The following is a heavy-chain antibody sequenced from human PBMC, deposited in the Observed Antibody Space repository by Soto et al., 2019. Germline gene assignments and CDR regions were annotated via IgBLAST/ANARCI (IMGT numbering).Heavy chain of an antibody. J-gene: IGHJ4*02. D-gene: IGHD4-17*01. Sequence: QVQLQESGPGLVKPSQTLSLTCTVSGGSISSGDYFWSWIRQPPGKGLEPIGYISYGGSTYYNPSLRSRITVSIDTSKNQFSLKLSSVTAADTAVYYCARGAYGVAVLYWGQGTLVTVSS. V-gene: IGHV4-30-4*01. CDR1: GGSISSGDYF. CDR2: ISYGGST. CDR3: ARGAYGVAVLY.